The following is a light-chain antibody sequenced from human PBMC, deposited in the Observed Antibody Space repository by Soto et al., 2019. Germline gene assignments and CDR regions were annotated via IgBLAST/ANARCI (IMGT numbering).Light chain of an antibody. CDR1: QSIGDW. V-gene: IGKV1-5*03. CDR3: QQYGSSHRT. Sequence: DIQMTQSPSTLSASVGDRVTITCRASQSIGDWLAWYQQKPGKAPNLLIYKASSLESGVPSRFSGSGSGTDFTLTISSLEPEDFAVYYCQQYGSSHRTFGQGTKVDIK. CDR2: KAS. J-gene: IGKJ1*01.